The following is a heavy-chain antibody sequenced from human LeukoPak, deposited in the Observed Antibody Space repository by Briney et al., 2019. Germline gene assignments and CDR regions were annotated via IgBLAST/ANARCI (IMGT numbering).Heavy chain of an antibody. V-gene: IGHV4-34*01. J-gene: IGHJ3*02. CDR3: ARGSIAARNDAFDI. CDR1: GGSFSGYY. Sequence: PSETLSLTCAVYGGSFSGYYWSWIRQPPGKGLEWIGEINHSGSTNYNPSLKSRVTISLDTSENQFSLKLRSVTAADTAVYYCARGSIAARNDAFDIWGQGTMVTVSS. D-gene: IGHD6-6*01. CDR2: INHSGST.